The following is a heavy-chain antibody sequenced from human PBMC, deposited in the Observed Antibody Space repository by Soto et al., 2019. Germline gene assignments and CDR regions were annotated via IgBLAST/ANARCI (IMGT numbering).Heavy chain of an antibody. CDR3: ARSSQSTVTTFAY. CDR1: GGSISSGGYY. D-gene: IGHD4-17*01. V-gene: IGHV4-31*03. J-gene: IGHJ4*02. Sequence: PSETLSLTCTVSGGSISSGGYYWSWIRQHPGKGLEWIGYIYYSGSTYYNPSLKSRVTISVDTSKNQFSLKLSSVTAADTAVYYCARSSQSTVTTFAYRGQGTLVTVS. CDR2: IYYSGST.